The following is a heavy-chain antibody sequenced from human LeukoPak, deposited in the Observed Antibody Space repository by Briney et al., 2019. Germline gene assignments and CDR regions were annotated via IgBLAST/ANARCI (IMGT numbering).Heavy chain of an antibody. CDR2: INHGGST. CDR1: GGSFSGYY. V-gene: IGHV4-34*01. J-gene: IGHJ4*02. Sequence: SETLSLTCAVYGGSFSGYYWSWIRQPPGKGLEWIGEINHGGSTNYNPSLKSRVTISVDTSKNQFSLKLSSVTAADTAVYYCARGNGTHYFDYWGQGTLVTVSS. CDR3: ARGNGTHYFDY.